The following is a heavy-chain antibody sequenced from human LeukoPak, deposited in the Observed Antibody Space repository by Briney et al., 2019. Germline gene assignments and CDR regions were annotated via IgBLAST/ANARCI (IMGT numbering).Heavy chain of an antibody. V-gene: IGHV4-30-2*01. CDR1: GGSISSGGYS. D-gene: IGHD5-12*01. CDR3: ARVNGGYAFDY. Sequence: SETLSLTCAVSGGSISSGGYSWSWIRQPPGKGLEWIGYTYHSGSTYYNPSLKSRVTISVERSKNQFSLKLSSVTAADTAVYYCARVNGGYAFDYWGQGTLVTVSS. J-gene: IGHJ4*02. CDR2: TYHSGST.